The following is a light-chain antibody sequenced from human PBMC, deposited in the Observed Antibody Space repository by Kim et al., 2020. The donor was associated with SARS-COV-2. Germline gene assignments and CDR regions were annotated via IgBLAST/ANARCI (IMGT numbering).Light chain of an antibody. CDR2: SNT. CDR1: FSNIGAGYD. Sequence: QSVLTQSPSVSGAPGQRVTISCTGTFSNIGAGYDVHWYQHLPGRAPKLLIRSNTDRPSGVPDRSSGSKSGTSASLTITGLQAEDEADYYCQSYDSNLSGSVFGGGTQLTVL. J-gene: IGLJ2*01. V-gene: IGLV1-40*01. CDR3: QSYDSNLSGSV.